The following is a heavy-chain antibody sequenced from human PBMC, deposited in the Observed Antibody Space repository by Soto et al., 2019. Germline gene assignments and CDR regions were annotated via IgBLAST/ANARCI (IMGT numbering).Heavy chain of an antibody. D-gene: IGHD6-19*01. CDR1: GGSISSSDYF. CDR2: FYYSGST. Sequence: QLQLQESGPGLVRPSETLTLTCTVSGGSISSSDYFWGWIRQPPGKGLEWIASFYYSGSTYSSQSLKRRVTISVDTSKNQFSLKLTSVTAANTAVYYCARHVVGGWYFQYWGLGTLVTVSS. J-gene: IGHJ1*01. V-gene: IGHV4-39*01. CDR3: ARHVVGGWYFQY.